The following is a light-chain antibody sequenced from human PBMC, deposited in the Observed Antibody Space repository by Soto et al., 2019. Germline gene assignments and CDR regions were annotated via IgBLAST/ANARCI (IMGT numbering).Light chain of an antibody. CDR3: QSYDSSYVV. V-gene: IGLV2-11*01. Sequence: QSALTQPRSVSGSPGQSVTISCTGTSSDVGGYNYVSWYQQYSGKAPKVMIYDVSKRPSGVPDRFSGSKSGNTASLTISGLQAEDEADYYCQSYDSSYVVFGGGTQLTVL. J-gene: IGLJ2*01. CDR1: SSDVGGYNY. CDR2: DVS.